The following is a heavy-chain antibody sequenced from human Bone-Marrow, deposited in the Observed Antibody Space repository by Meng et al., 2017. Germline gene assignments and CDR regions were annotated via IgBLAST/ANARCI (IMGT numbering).Heavy chain of an antibody. CDR3: ARDLSGSYYLSWFDP. J-gene: IGHJ5*02. D-gene: IGHD1-26*01. Sequence: ASVNVSCKASGYTFTSYGISWVRQAPGQGLEWVGWISAYNGNTNYAQKLQGRVTMTTDTSTSTAYMELRSLRYDDTAVYYCARDLSGSYYLSWFDPWGQGTLVTVSS. V-gene: IGHV1-18*01. CDR1: GYTFTSYG. CDR2: ISAYNGNT.